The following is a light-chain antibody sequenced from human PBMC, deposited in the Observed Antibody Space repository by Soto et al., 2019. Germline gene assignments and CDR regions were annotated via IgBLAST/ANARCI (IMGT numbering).Light chain of an antibody. CDR1: QSISSW. J-gene: IGKJ3*01. CDR3: QQYNSYSRGT. V-gene: IGKV1-5*01. Sequence: DIQMTQSPSTLSASVGDRVTITCRASQSISSWLAWYQQKPGKTPRLLIYDASTLESGVPSRFSGSGSGTEFTLPISSLQPDDFATYYCQQYNSYSRGTFGPGTKVDIK. CDR2: DAS.